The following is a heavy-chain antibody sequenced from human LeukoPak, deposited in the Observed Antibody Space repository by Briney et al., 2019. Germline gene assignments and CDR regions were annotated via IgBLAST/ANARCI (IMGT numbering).Heavy chain of an antibody. Sequence: ASVKVSCKASGYTFTGYYMHWVRQAPGQGHEWMGWINPNSGGANYAQKFQGRVTMTWDTSITTAYMELTRLRSDDTAVYYCARDRARVTGLYYFDYWGQGTLVTVSS. J-gene: IGHJ4*02. D-gene: IGHD2-21*02. CDR1: GYTFTGYY. CDR2: INPNSGGA. CDR3: ARDRARVTGLYYFDY. V-gene: IGHV1-2*02.